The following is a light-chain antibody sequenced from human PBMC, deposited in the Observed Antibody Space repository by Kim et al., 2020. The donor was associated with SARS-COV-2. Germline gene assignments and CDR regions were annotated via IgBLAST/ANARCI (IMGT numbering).Light chain of an antibody. CDR1: QSVSRY. Sequence: EIVLTQSPGTLSLSPGKRATLSCRPSQSVSRYLAWYQQKPGQAPRLLIYSISTRATGIPDRFTGSGSGTDFTLTISRLEPEDFAMYYCQQYGSSPLTFGGGTKVDIK. CDR3: QQYGSSPLT. J-gene: IGKJ4*01. V-gene: IGKV3-20*01. CDR2: SIS.